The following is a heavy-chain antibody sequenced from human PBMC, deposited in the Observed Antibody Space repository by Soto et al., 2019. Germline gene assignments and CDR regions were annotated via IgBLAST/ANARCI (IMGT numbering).Heavy chain of an antibody. Sequence: PGESLKSSCKGSGYSFTSYWIGWVRQMPGKGLEWMGIIYPGDSDTRYSPSFQGQVTISADKSISTAYLQWSSLKASDTAMYYCARLSPTFITGTTWYNWFDPWGQGTLVTVSS. D-gene: IGHD1-7*01. CDR3: ARLSPTFITGTTWYNWFDP. CDR2: IYPGDSDT. CDR1: GYSFTSYW. J-gene: IGHJ5*02. V-gene: IGHV5-51*01.